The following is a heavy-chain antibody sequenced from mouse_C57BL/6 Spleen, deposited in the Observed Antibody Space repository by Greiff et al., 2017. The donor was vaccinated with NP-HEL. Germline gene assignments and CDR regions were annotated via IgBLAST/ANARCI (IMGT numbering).Heavy chain of an antibody. J-gene: IGHJ4*01. CDR1: GYTFTSYT. D-gene: IGHD1-1*01. V-gene: IGHV1-4*01. Sequence: QVQLQQSGAELARPGASVKMSCKASGYTFTSYTMHWVKQRPGQGLEWIGYINPSSGYTKYNQKFKDKATLTADKSSSTAYMQLSSLTSEDSAVYHCARRGHYEDYAIDCWGQGTSVTVSS. CDR3: ARRGHYEDYAIDC. CDR2: INPSSGYT.